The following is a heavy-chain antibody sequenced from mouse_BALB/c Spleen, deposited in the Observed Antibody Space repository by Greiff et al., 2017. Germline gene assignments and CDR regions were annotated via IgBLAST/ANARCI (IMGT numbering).Heavy chain of an antibody. CDR3: AREGYYGSIDY. D-gene: IGHD1-1*01. CDR1: GFTFSSYA. Sequence: EVMLVESGGGLVQPGGSLKLSCAASGFTFSSYAMSWVRQTPEKRLEWVASISSGGSTYYPDSVKGRFTISRDNARNILYLQMSSLRSEDTAMYYCAREGYYGSIDYWGQGTTLTVSS. V-gene: IGHV5-6-5*01. J-gene: IGHJ2*01. CDR2: ISSGGST.